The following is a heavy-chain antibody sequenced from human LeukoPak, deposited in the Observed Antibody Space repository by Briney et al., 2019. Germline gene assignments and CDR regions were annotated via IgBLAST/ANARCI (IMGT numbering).Heavy chain of an antibody. D-gene: IGHD3-10*01. V-gene: IGHV3-74*01. CDR3: ARDVAGARSY. Sequence: GGSLRLSCAASGYTFSSYWMHWVRQAPGKGLVWVSRIDTDRRPTDYADSVRGRFTIYRDNVQNTLYLQMNSLTADDTAVYYCARDVAGARSYWGQGALVTVSS. CDR1: GYTFSSYW. J-gene: IGHJ4*02. CDR2: IDTDRRPT.